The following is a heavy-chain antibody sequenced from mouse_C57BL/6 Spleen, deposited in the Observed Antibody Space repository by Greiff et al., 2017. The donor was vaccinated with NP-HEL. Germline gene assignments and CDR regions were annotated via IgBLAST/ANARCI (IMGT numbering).Heavy chain of an antibody. V-gene: IGHV1-26*01. CDR2: INPNNGGT. D-gene: IGHD1-1*01. CDR3: ARWEYYGSRGYFDY. CDR1: GYTFTDYY. Sequence: EVQLQQSGPELVKPGASVKISCKASGYTFTDYYMNWVKQSHGKSLEWIGDINPNNGGTSYNQKFKGKATLTVDKSSSTAYMELRSLTSEDSAVYYCARWEYYGSRGYFDYWGQGTTLTVSS. J-gene: IGHJ2*01.